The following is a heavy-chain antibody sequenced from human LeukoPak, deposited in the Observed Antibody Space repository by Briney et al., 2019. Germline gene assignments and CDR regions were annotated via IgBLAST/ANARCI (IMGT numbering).Heavy chain of an antibody. CDR3: ARGGGYCSGGSCYTIDY. CDR1: GGSFSGYY. D-gene: IGHD2-15*01. V-gene: IGHV4-34*01. J-gene: IGHJ4*02. CDR2: INHSGST. Sequence: PSETLSLTCAVYGGSFSGYYWSWIRQPPGKGLEWIGEINHSGSTNYNPSLKSRVTISVDTSKNQFSLKLSSVTAADTGVYYCARGGGYCSGGSCYTIDYWGQGTLVTVSS.